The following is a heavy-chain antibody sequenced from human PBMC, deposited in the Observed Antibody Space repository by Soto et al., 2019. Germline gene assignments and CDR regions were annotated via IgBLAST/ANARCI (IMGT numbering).Heavy chain of an antibody. CDR3: ARRLIWFGAKGGVDV. V-gene: IGHV1-46*01. CDR1: GYTFTTYY. Sequence: ASVKVSCKASGYTFTTYYMHWVRQAPGQGLEWMGLINPSDGSTTYAQKFQGRVTMTRDTSTSTVYMELSSLRSEDTAMYYCARRLIWFGAKGGVDVWGQGDTVTVSS. D-gene: IGHD3-10*01. J-gene: IGHJ6*02. CDR2: INPSDGST.